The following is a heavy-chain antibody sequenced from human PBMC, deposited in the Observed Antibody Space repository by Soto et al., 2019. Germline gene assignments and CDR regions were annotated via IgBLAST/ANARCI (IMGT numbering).Heavy chain of an antibody. CDR2: INPNNGGT. CDR3: ARALIRFLDWIPENYYYGMDV. D-gene: IGHD3-3*01. V-gene: IGHV1-2*02. CDR1: GHTFSAYY. J-gene: IGHJ6*02. Sequence: QVHLVQSGAEVKKPGASMKVSCKPSGHTFSAYYIHWVRQAPGQGLEWMGWINPNNGGTNYAQNFQGRVTMTRDTSSRTVYMELSRLTSDDTAVYYCARALIRFLDWIPENYYYGMDVWGQGTTVTVS.